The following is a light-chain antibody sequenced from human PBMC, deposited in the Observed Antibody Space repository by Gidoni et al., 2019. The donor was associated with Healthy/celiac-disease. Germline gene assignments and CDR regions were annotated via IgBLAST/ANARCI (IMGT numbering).Light chain of an antibody. CDR3: QQLNSFSRLT. CDR1: QGISSY. Sequence: DIQLTQSPSFLSASVGDRVTITCRASQGISSYLAWYQPKPGKAPKLLIYAASTLQSGVPSRFSGSGSGTECTLTISSLQPEDLATDYCQQLNSFSRLTFGGGTKVEIK. V-gene: IGKV1-9*01. J-gene: IGKJ4*01. CDR2: AAS.